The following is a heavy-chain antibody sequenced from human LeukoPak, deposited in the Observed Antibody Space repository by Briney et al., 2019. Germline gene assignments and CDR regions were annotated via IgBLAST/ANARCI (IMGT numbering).Heavy chain of an antibody. CDR1: GFTFSSSA. J-gene: IGHJ4*02. CDR2: ISGSGSGSST. D-gene: IGHD2-21*01. Sequence: GGSLRLSCAASGFTFSSSAMSWVRQAPGKGLEWVSTISGSGSGSSTYYADSVKGRFTISRDNSKNSLYLQMNSLRAEDTAMYYCARLPGGVVIDAGLYWGQGTLVTVSS. V-gene: IGHV3-23*01. CDR3: ARLPGGVVIDAGLY.